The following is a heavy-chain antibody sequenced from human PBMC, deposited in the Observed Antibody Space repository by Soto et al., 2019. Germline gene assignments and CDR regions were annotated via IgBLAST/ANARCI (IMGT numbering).Heavy chain of an antibody. CDR1: GYTFTSYA. CDR3: ARDYQQWLVAYYFDY. J-gene: IGHJ4*02. V-gene: IGHV1-3*01. Sequence: ASVKVSCKASGYTFTSYAMHWVRQAPGQRLEWMGWINAGNGNTKYSQKFQGRVTITRDTSASTAYMELSSLRSEDTAVYYCARDYQQWLVAYYFDYWGRGTLVTVSS. CDR2: INAGNGNT. D-gene: IGHD6-19*01.